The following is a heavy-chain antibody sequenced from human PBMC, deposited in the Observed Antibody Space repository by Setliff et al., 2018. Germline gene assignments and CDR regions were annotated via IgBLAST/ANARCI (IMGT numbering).Heavy chain of an antibody. CDR1: GGSISSGGYY. CDR2: IYYSGST. V-gene: IGHV4-31*03. J-gene: IGHJ6*02. Sequence: SETLTLTCTVSGGSISSGGYYWSWIRQHPGRGLEWIGYIYYSGSTYYNPSLKSRVTISVDTSKDQFSLKLSSLTAADTAVYYCARDRQYCSSTSCYTSYFSYYAIDIWGQGTTVTVSS. CDR3: ARDRQYCSSTSCYTSYFSYYAIDI. D-gene: IGHD2-2*02.